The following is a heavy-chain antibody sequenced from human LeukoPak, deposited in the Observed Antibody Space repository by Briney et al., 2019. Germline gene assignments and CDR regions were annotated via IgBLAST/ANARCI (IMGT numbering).Heavy chain of an antibody. Sequence: PGGSLRLSCAASGFTFTYYAMHWVRQAPGKGLEWVSVVSNDGSNQDYTDSVKGRFIISRDDSKSTVYLQMNSLRVDDTAMYYCAKRPSGGGYYYYLDVWGKGTTVTVSS. CDR2: VSNDGSNQ. CDR3: AKRPSGGGYYYYLDV. D-gene: IGHD3-16*01. CDR1: GFTFTYYA. V-gene: IGHV3-30-3*02. J-gene: IGHJ6*03.